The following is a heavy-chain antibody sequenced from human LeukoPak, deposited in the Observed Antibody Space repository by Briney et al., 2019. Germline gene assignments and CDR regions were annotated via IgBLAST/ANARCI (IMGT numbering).Heavy chain of an antibody. CDR1: GYSFNDYW. CDR3: ARHSRRKGRGNYYYMDV. J-gene: IGHJ6*03. CDR2: IYPGDSDT. D-gene: IGHD1-14*01. V-gene: IGHV5-51*01. Sequence: GESLKISCKGSGYSFNDYWIGWVRQMPGKGLEWMGLIYPGDSDTRYSPSFQGQVTISADKSISTAYLQWSSLKASDTAMYYCARHSRRKGRGNYYYMDVWGKGTTVTISS.